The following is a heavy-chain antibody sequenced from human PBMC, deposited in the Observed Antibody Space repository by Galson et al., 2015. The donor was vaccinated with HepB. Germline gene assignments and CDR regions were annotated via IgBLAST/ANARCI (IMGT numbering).Heavy chain of an antibody. V-gene: IGHV3-48*04. CDR1: GMTFSAYS. Sequence: SLRLSCAGSGMTFSAYSMNWVRQTPGKGLEWISYINSRSDKVYYAGSVRGRFTISRNNAVEFVYLEMSILRVEDTAVYFCARGEKLQQLIRSYFFGMDVWGPGTTVTGSS. J-gene: IGHJ6*01. CDR3: ARGEKLQQLIRSYFFGMDV. CDR2: INSRSDKV. D-gene: IGHD3-3*01.